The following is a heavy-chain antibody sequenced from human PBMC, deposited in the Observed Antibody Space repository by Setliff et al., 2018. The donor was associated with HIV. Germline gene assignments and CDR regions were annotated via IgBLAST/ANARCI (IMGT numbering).Heavy chain of an antibody. J-gene: IGHJ5*02. CDR2: IHYSGSS. D-gene: IGHD3-22*01. CDR3: ASRVYYYDSSGYLREEGFDP. Sequence: SETLSLTCSVTGGSTSTHYWSWIRQPPGKGLEWIATIHYSGSSDYSPSLKGRVTISVDTSKNQFSLKLSSVTAADAAVYYCASRVYYYDSSGYLREEGFDPWGQGTLVTAPQ. V-gene: IGHV4-59*08. CDR1: GGSTSTHY.